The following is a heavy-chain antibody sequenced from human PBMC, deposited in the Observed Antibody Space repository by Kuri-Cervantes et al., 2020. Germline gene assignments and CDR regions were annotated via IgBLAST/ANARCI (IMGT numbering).Heavy chain of an antibody. CDR2: IYHSGST. V-gene: IGHV4-38-2*02. Sequence: SKTLSLTCTVSGYSISSGYYWGWIRQPPGKGLEWMGNIYHSGSTSYNTSLKSRVTISVDTSKNQFSLKLGSVTAADTAVYYCARLPRLAPRLGYYYMDVWDKGTTVTVSS. CDR3: ARLPRLAPRLGYYYMDV. CDR1: GYSISSGYY. J-gene: IGHJ6*03. D-gene: IGHD3-16*01.